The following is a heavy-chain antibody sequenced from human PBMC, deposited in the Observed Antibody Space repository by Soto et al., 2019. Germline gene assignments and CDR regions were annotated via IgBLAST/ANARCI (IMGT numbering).Heavy chain of an antibody. CDR1: GYTFPSYG. CDR2: FSAYNGKT. CDR3: ARDLPYDFWSSMDAFDI. D-gene: IGHD3-3*01. V-gene: IGHV1-18*01. Sequence: QVQLGQSGAEVKKPGASVRVSCRASGYTFPSYGISWVRQAPGQGLEWMGGFSAYNGKTKYAQKLQGRVTMTTDTSTSTAYMELRSLRSDDTAVYYCARDLPYDFWSSMDAFDIWGQGTMVTVSS. J-gene: IGHJ3*02.